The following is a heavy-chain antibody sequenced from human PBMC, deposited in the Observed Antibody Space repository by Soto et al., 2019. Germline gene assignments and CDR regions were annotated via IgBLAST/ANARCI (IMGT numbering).Heavy chain of an antibody. D-gene: IGHD6-13*01. CDR1: GGSFSGYY. V-gene: IGHV4-34*01. Sequence: WETLSLTCAVYGGSFSGYYWSWISQPPGKGLEWIGEINHSGSTNYNPSLKSRVTISVDTSKNQFSLKLSSVTAADTAVYYCARGGAAAGINQPYYYYYGMDVWGQGTTVTVSS. CDR3: ARGGAAAGINQPYYYYYGMDV. CDR2: INHSGST. J-gene: IGHJ6*02.